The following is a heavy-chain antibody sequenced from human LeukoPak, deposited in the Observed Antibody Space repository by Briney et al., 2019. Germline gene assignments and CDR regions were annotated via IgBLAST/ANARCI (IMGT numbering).Heavy chain of an antibody. V-gene: IGHV4-34*01. J-gene: IGHJ3*02. Sequence: ETSETLSLTCAVYGGSFSGYYWSWIRQPPGKGLEWIGEINHSGSTNYNPSLKSRVTISVDTSKNQFSLKLSSVTAADTAVYYCARPSGWYAGSAFDIWGQGTMFTVSS. CDR3: ARPSGWYAGSAFDI. CDR1: GGSFSGYY. D-gene: IGHD6-19*01. CDR2: INHSGST.